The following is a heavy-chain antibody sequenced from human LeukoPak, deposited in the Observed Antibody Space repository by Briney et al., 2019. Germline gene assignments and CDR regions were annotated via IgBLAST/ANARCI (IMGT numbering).Heavy chain of an antibody. CDR1: GGTFSSYV. CDR3: ARWAAAASTPWWPPLDY. J-gene: IGHJ4*02. V-gene: IGHV1-69*01. Sequence: SVKVSCKASGGTFSSYVINWARQAPGQGLEWRGGIIPIFSTPNYAQKFQCRVTITADESTSTAYMELSSLRSEDTAVYYCARWAAAASTPWWPPLDYWGQGTLVTVSS. D-gene: IGHD6-25*01. CDR2: IIPIFSTP.